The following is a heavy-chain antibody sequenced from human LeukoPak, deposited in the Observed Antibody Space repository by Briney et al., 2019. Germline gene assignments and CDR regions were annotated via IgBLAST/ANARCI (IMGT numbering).Heavy chain of an antibody. CDR2: ISGSGGST. D-gene: IGHD2-2*01. J-gene: IGHJ3*02. V-gene: IGHV3-23*01. CDR1: GFTFSSYA. Sequence: RGSLRLSCAASGFTFSSYAMSWVRQAPGKRLEWVSAISGSGGSTYYADSVKGRFTISRDNSKNTLYLQMNSLRAEDTAVYYCAKAIPDIVVVPAAIRDAFDIWGQGTMVTVSS. CDR3: AKAIPDIVVVPAAIRDAFDI.